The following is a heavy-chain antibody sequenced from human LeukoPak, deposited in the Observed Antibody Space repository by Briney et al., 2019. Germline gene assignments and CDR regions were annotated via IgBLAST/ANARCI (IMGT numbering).Heavy chain of an antibody. D-gene: IGHD3-16*01. J-gene: IGHJ4*02. CDR2: LRGDGET. CDR3: AKASWVSSADAVL. V-gene: IGHV3-23*01. Sequence: GGSLRLSCVASGFIFRDYAMSWVRQTPAGGLEWVSSLRGDGETFYTDSVKGRFTLSRDHSRNTEYLQLSNLRVEDTAVYYCAKASWVSSADAVLWGQGTLVTVS. CDR1: GFIFRDYA.